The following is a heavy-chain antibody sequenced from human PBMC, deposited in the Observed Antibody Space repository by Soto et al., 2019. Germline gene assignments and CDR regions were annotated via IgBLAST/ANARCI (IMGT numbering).Heavy chain of an antibody. CDR1: GYTFTSYY. CDR2: INPSGGST. J-gene: IGHJ5*02. CDR3: ARGVRITMIVVVIAYNWFDP. Sequence: GASVKVSCKASGYTFTSYYMHWVRQAPGQGLEWMGIINPSGGSTSYAQKFQGRVTMTRDTSTSTVYMELSSLRSEDTAVYYCARGVRITMIVVVIAYNWFDPWGQGTLVTVSS. D-gene: IGHD3-22*01. V-gene: IGHV1-46*01.